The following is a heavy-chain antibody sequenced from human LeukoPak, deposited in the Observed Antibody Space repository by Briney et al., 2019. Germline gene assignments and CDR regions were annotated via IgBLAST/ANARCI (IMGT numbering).Heavy chain of an antibody. J-gene: IGHJ4*02. D-gene: IGHD2-2*02. CDR1: GFTFSTYS. V-gene: IGHV3-64D*09. CDR2: ITSNGGSN. CDR3: VKRGVVPGSIPYDY. Sequence: AGSLRLSCSASGFTFSTYSMHWVRQAPGKGLEYVSSITSNGGSNYYADSVKGRFTMSRDKSKNKLYLQMSSLRAEDTAVYYCVKRGVVPGSIPYDYWGQGTLVTVSS.